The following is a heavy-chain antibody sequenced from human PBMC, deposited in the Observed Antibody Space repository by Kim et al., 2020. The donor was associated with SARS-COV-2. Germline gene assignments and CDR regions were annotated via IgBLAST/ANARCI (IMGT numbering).Heavy chain of an antibody. V-gene: IGHV3-74*03. D-gene: IGHD6-19*01. J-gene: IGHJ4*02. CDR2: SDP. Sequence: SDPKYAASVKGRFTISRDNAKNTLYLQMNSLRAEDTAVYYCARGGSSGWYWGQGTLVTVSS. CDR3: ARGGSSGWY.